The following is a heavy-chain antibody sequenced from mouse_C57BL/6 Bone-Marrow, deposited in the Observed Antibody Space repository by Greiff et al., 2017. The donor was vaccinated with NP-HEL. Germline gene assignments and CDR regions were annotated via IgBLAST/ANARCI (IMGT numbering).Heavy chain of an antibody. CDR2: INPSSGYN. Sequence: QVQLQQSGAELARPGASVKMSCKASGYTFTSYTMHWVKQRPGQGLEWIGYINPSSGYNKYNQKFKDKATLTADKSSSTAYMQLSSLKSEDSAVYYCGYDYDGPWVAYWGQVTLVTVSA. CDR3: GYDYDGPWVAY. CDR1: GYTFTSYT. J-gene: IGHJ3*01. D-gene: IGHD2-4*01. V-gene: IGHV1-4*01.